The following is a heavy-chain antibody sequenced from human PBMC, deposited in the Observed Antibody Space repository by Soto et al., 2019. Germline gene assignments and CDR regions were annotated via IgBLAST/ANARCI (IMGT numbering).Heavy chain of an antibody. CDR2: MNPNSGNT. Sequence: QVQLVQSGAEVKKPGASVKVSCKASGYTFTSYDINWVRQATGQGLEWMGWMNPNSGNTGYAQKFQGRATTTRNTSRSKAYMAVSSLRSEDTAVYYCARTSGIAAAGTDYWGQGTLVTVSS. J-gene: IGHJ4*02. D-gene: IGHD6-13*01. V-gene: IGHV1-8*01. CDR1: GYTFTSYD. CDR3: ARTSGIAAAGTDY.